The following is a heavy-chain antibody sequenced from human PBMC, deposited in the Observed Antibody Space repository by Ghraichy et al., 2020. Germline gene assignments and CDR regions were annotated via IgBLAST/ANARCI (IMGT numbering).Heavy chain of an antibody. Sequence: SETLSLTCTVSGGSISSSSYYWGWIRQPPGKGLEWIGSIYYSGSTYYNPSLKSRVTISVDTSKNQFSLKLSSVTAADTAVYYCARQAYYYDSSGLNGPHYFDYWGQGTLVTVSS. CDR2: IYYSGST. D-gene: IGHD3-22*01. V-gene: IGHV4-39*01. CDR3: ARQAYYYDSSGLNGPHYFDY. J-gene: IGHJ4*02. CDR1: GGSISSSSYY.